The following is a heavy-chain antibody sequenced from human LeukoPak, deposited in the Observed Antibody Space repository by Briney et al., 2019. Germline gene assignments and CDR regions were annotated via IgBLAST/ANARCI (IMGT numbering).Heavy chain of an antibody. D-gene: IGHD1-26*01. CDR3: AREGWDLNALDI. V-gene: IGHV3-48*04. Sequence: GGSLRLSCAASGFTFSTYAMSWVRQAPGKGLVWVSYISSHSSNKEYADSVKGRFTISRDNSKNSLFLQMDSLRAEDSAIYYCAREGWDLNALDIWGQGTMVTVSP. CDR1: GFTFSTYA. J-gene: IGHJ3*02. CDR2: ISSHSSNK.